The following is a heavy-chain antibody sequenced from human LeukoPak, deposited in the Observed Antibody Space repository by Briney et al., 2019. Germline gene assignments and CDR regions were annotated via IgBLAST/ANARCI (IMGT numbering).Heavy chain of an antibody. CDR1: GYTFTSYG. CDR3: ARGFTYYYDPDGAFDI. CDR2: ISAYNGNT. V-gene: IGHV1-18*01. Sequence: GASVTVSCKASGYTFTSYGISWVRQAPGQGLEWMGWISAYNGNTNYAQKLQGRVTMTTDTSTSTAYMELRSLRSDDTAVYYCARGFTYYYDPDGAFDIWGQGTMVTVSS. J-gene: IGHJ3*02. D-gene: IGHD3-22*01.